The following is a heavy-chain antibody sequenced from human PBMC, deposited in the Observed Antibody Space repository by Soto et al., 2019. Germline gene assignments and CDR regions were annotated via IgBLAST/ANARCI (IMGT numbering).Heavy chain of an antibody. D-gene: IGHD2-2*01. CDR2: IGGSGGST. Sequence: GWSLRLSCAASGFTFSNYAMSWVRQAPGKGLEWVSGIGGSGGSTYYADSVKGRFTISRDNSKNTLYLQMNSLRAEDTAVYYCAKFGTVVDLSYGMDVWGQGTSVTVSS. CDR1: GFTFSNYA. V-gene: IGHV3-23*01. CDR3: AKFGTVVDLSYGMDV. J-gene: IGHJ6*02.